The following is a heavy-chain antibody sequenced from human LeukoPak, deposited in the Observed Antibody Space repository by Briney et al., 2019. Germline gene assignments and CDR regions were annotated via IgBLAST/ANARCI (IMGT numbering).Heavy chain of an antibody. CDR3: AREHTPYGSGCTAAY. CDR1: AFTFSSYG. V-gene: IGHV3-48*01. D-gene: IGHD6-19*01. J-gene: IGHJ4*02. CDR2: VSPSSSSI. Sequence: QPGRSLRLSCAASAFTFSSYGMHWVRQAPGTGLEWVSYVSPSSSSIYYADSVKGRFTISRDNAKNSLYLQMNSLRAEDTAVYYCAREHTPYGSGCTAAYWGQGTLVTVSS.